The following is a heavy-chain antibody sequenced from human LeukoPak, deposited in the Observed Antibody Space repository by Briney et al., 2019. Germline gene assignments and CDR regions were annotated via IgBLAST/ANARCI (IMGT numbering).Heavy chain of an antibody. V-gene: IGHV3-30*19. CDR1: GFTFRSYG. Sequence: GGSLRLSCAASGFTFRSYGMHWVRQAPGKGLEWVAVIWFDGSNKYYADSVKGRFTISRDNSKNTLYLQMNSLRAEDTAVYYCARDRGGSYTFDYWGQGTLVTVSS. CDR3: ARDRGGSYTFDY. CDR2: IWFDGSNK. J-gene: IGHJ4*02. D-gene: IGHD1-26*01.